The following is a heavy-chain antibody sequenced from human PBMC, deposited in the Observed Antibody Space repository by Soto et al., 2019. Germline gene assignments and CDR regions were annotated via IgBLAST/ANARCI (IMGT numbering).Heavy chain of an antibody. J-gene: IGHJ4*02. CDR3: AKRGSCSSVSCSHHFDS. V-gene: IGHV3-23*03. D-gene: IGHD2-2*01. Sequence: GGSLRLSCAASGFTFRSYGMSWVRQAPGKGLEWVSLINVGGTTTYYADSVKGRFTISRDDSKNTVYLQVNSLRAEDTAIYYCAKRGSCSSVSCSHHFDSWGQGSLVTVSS. CDR2: INVGGTTT. CDR1: GFTFRSYG.